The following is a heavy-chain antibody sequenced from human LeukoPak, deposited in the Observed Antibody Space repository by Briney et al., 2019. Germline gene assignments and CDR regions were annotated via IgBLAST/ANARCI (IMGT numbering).Heavy chain of an antibody. CDR3: ARNPGIDY. CDR2: ISSSSSYI. V-gene: IGHV3-21*01. Sequence: SGGPLRLFCAPSGFTFSSYSMHWVPQARGGGLEWVSSISSSSSYIYYADSVEGRFTISRENAKNSLYLQMNSLRAEDTAVYYCARNPGIDYWGQGTLVTVSS. D-gene: IGHD3-10*01. CDR1: GFTFSSYS. J-gene: IGHJ4*02.